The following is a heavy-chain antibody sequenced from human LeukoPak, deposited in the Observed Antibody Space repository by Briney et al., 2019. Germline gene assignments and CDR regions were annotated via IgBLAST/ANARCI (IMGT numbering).Heavy chain of an antibody. CDR1: GFTFSDYY. CDR3: ARVSYYGSGSYYNPTYYYYGMDV. V-gene: IGHV3-11*04. J-gene: IGHJ6*02. CDR2: ISSSGSTI. D-gene: IGHD3-10*01. Sequence: PGGSLRLSCAASGFTFSDYYMSWIRQAPGKGLEWVSYISSSGSTIYYADSVKGRFTISRDNSKNTLYLQMNSLRAEDTAVYYCARVSYYGSGSYYNPTYYYYGMDVWGQGTTVTVS.